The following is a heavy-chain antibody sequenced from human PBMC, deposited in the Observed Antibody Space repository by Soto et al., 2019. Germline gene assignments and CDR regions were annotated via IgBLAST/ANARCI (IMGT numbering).Heavy chain of an antibody. CDR1: GGSISKSSYY. V-gene: IGHV4-39*01. J-gene: IGHJ5*02. CDR3: SRRAPEGFEP. Sequence: SETLSLTCTVSGGSISKSSYYWVWIRQPPGKGLEWVGSMSYSGSTYYNPSLKSRVAISVDTSKNQLSLQVSSVTAADTAVYYCSRRAPEGFEPWGQGTLVTVSS. CDR2: MSYSGST.